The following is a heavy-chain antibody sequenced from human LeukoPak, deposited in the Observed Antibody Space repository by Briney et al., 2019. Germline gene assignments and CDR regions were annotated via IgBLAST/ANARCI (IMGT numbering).Heavy chain of an antibody. V-gene: IGHV4-34*01. D-gene: IGHD3-3*01. Sequence: PSETLSLTCAVYGGSFSGYYWSWIRQPPGKGLEWIGEINHSGSTNYNPSLKSRVIISVDTSKNQFSLKLSSVTAADTAVYYCARHGRNYDFWSGYYPIWGQGTMVTVSS. CDR3: ARHGRNYDFWSGYYPI. J-gene: IGHJ3*02. CDR1: GGSFSGYY. CDR2: INHSGST.